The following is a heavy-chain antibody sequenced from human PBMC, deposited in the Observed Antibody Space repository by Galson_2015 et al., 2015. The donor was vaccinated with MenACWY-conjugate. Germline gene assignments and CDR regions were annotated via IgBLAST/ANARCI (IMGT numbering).Heavy chain of an antibody. V-gene: IGHV4-39*07. CDR2: IYYSGST. D-gene: IGHD2-21*02. CDR3: ARDYVVTASSPRYYGMDV. CDR1: GGSISSSSYY. Sequence: SETLSLTCTVSGGSISSSSYYWGWIRQPPGKGLEWIGSIYYSGSTYYNPSLKSRVTISVDRSKNQFSLKLSSVTAADTAVYYCARDYVVTASSPRYYGMDVWGPGTTVIVSS. J-gene: IGHJ6*02.